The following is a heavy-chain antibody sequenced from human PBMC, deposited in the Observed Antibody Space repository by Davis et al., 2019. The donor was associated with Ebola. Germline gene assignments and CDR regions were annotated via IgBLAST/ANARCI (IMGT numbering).Heavy chain of an antibody. CDR1: GGSFSGYY. CDR3: ARVAPTYYYSMDV. CDR2: INHRGSP. Sequence: MPSETLSLTCAVYGGSFSGYYWSWIRQSPGKGLEWIGEINHRGSPDYKPSLKRRVTISIDTSKNQFSLELRSVIAADTAVYYCARVAPTYYYSMDVWDKGTTVTVS. J-gene: IGHJ6*03. V-gene: IGHV4-34*01.